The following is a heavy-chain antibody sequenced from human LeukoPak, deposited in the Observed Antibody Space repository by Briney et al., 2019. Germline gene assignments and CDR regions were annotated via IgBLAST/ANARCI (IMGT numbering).Heavy chain of an antibody. CDR2: ISYDGSNK. J-gene: IGHJ4*02. Sequence: GGSLRLSCAASGFTFSSYGMHWVRQAPGKGLEWVAVISYDGSNKYYADSVKGRFTISRDNSKNTLYLQMNSLRAEDTAVYYCAKLGTRFGEFDYWGQGTLVTVSS. CDR3: AKLGTRFGEFDY. V-gene: IGHV3-30*18. D-gene: IGHD3-10*01. CDR1: GFTFSSYG.